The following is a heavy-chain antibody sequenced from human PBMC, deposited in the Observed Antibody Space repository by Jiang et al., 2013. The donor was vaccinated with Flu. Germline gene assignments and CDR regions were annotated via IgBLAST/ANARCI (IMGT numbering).Heavy chain of an antibody. CDR2: IYDSGRTY. V-gene: IGHV4-38-2*01. Sequence: SGPGLVKPSETLSLTCAVSGYSISSGYYWGWIRQPPGKGLEWIGTIYDSGRTYYYAPSLQSRVTISVDTSKNHFSLRLSPVTAADTAVYYCAKSHLLIAATWFDPWGQGTLVTVSS. J-gene: IGHJ5*02. CDR1: GYSISSGYY. D-gene: IGHD2-15*01. CDR3: AKSHLLIAATWFDP.